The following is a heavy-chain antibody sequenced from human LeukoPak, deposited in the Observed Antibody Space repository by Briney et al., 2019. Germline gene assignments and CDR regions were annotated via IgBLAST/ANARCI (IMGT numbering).Heavy chain of an antibody. CDR1: GGSIRSSYYY. V-gene: IGHV4-39*07. Sequence: SETLSLTCTVSGGSIRSSYYYWGWIRQPPGKGLEWIGEINHSGSTNYNPSLKSRVTISVDTSKNQFSLKLSSVTAADTAVYYCARTPAAVNFDFWGQGALVTVSS. CDR3: ARTPAAVNFDF. J-gene: IGHJ4*02. D-gene: IGHD6-13*01. CDR2: INHSGST.